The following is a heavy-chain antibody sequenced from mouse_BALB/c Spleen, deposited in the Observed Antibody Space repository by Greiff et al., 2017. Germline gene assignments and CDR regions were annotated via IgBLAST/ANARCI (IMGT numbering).Heavy chain of an antibody. D-gene: IGHD2-14*01. J-gene: IGHJ4*01. CDR2: ISTYYGDA. CDR1: GYTFTDYA. CDR3: ARTRYRYDEVYYSMDY. Sequence: QVQLQPSGAELVRPGVSVKISCKGSGYTFTDYAMHWVKQSHAKSLEWIGVISTYYGDASSNQKFKGKATMTVDKSSSTAYMELARLTSEDSAIYYCARTRYRYDEVYYSMDYWGQGTSVTVAS. V-gene: IGHV1S137*01.